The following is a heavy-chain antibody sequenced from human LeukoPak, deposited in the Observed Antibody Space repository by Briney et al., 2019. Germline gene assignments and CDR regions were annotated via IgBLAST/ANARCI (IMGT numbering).Heavy chain of an antibody. J-gene: IGHJ4*02. V-gene: IGHV3-33*01. Sequence: GGSLRLSCEASGFIFSNYGMHWVRQAPGKGLEWLALIWYDGQTKFYADSVKGRFTISRDNSGNTLFLHMTSLRVEDTAVYYCARDYKYAFDNWGQGTLVTVSS. CDR3: ARDYKYAFDN. CDR2: IWYDGQTK. CDR1: GFIFSNYG. D-gene: IGHD5-24*01.